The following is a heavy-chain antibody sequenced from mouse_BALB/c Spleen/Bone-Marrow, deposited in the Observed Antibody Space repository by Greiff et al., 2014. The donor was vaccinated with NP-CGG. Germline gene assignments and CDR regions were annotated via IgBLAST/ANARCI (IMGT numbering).Heavy chain of an antibody. J-gene: IGHJ1*01. CDR1: GYTFTDYA. Sequence: VQLQRSGPELVRPGVSVKISCKGSGYTFTDYAMHWVKQSHAKSLEWIGVISTYYGNTNYNQKFKGKATMTVDKSSSTAYMELARLTSEDSAIYYCARKRLTGTSYWYFDVWGAGTTVTVSS. V-gene: IGHV1-67*01. D-gene: IGHD4-1*01. CDR3: ARKRLTGTSYWYFDV. CDR2: ISTYYGNT.